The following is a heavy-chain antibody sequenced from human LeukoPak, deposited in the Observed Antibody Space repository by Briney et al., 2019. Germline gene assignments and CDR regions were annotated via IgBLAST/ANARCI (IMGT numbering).Heavy chain of an antibody. Sequence: ASVKVSCKASGYTFTSYYMHWVRQAPGQGLEWMGIINPSGGSTSYAQKFQGRVTMTRDMSMSTVYMELSSLRSEDTAVYYCAREENMKPVAGSFDYWGQGTLVSVSS. D-gene: IGHD6-19*01. V-gene: IGHV1-46*01. CDR2: INPSGGST. J-gene: IGHJ4*02. CDR1: GYTFTSYY. CDR3: AREENMKPVAGSFDY.